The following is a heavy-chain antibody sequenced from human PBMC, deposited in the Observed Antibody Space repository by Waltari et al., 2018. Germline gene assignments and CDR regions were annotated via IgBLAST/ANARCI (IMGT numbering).Heavy chain of an antibody. Sequence: VQLLEAGGGLVQPGGSLRRSCAAPGFSFSTYVMNWVRQAPGKGLEWVSSISDAGGIINYADSVKGRFTISRDNSKNTLYLQMNSLRVDDTAVYYCARGSGVDSWGQGTLVTISS. CDR1: GFSFSTYV. CDR2: ISDAGGII. V-gene: IGHV3-23*01. J-gene: IGHJ4*02. D-gene: IGHD7-27*01. CDR3: ARGSGVDS.